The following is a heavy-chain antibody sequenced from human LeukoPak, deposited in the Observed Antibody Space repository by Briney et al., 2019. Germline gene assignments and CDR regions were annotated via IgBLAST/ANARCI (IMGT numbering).Heavy chain of an antibody. CDR3: ARGTPYYDILTGYLYYFDY. CDR2: ISSSSYI. Sequence: SGGSLRLSCAASGFTFSSYSMNWVRQAPGKGLEWVSSISSSSYIYYADSVKGRFTISRDNAKNSLYLQMNSLRAEDTAVYYCARGTPYYDILTGYLYYFDYWGQGTLVTVSS. V-gene: IGHV3-21*01. CDR1: GFTFSSYS. D-gene: IGHD3-9*01. J-gene: IGHJ4*02.